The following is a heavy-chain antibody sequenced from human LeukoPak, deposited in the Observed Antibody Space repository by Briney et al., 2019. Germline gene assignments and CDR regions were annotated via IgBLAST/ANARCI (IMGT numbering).Heavy chain of an antibody. CDR1: GGSISNFY. D-gene: IGHD2-2*01. CDR3: ARDWVPDLLSGVVPVPSVTVNWSDP. Sequence: SETLSLTCTVPGGSISNFYWRWLRQPAGKGLEWIGRIFRTGSTNYNPSLRSRVTMSVDTSKNQFSLRLSSVTAAEPAVYFCARDWVPDLLSGVVPVPSVTVNWSDPRGQGSLVTVSS. V-gene: IGHV4-4*07. J-gene: IGHJ5*02. CDR2: IFRTGST.